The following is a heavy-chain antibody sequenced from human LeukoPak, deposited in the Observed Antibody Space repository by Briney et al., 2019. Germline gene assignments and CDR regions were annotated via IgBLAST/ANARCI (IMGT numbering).Heavy chain of an antibody. V-gene: IGHV4-34*01. CDR3: ARGWFGETPPGSSKYYYGMDV. J-gene: IGHJ6*02. D-gene: IGHD3-10*01. CDR2: INHSGST. Sequence: SETLSLTCAVSGGSFSGYYWSWIRQPPGKGLEWIGEINHSGSTNYNPSLKSRVTISVDTSKNQFSLKLSSVTAADTAVYYCARGWFGETPPGSSKYYYGMDVWGQGTTVTVSS. CDR1: GGSFSGYY.